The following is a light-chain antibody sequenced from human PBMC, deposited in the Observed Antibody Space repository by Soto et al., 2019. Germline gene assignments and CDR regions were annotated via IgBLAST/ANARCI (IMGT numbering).Light chain of an antibody. J-gene: IGKJ3*01. Sequence: EIVLTQSPGTLSLSPGERATISCRASQSVSSSYLAWYQQKPGQAPRLLVYAASSRATGIPDRFSGSGSGTDLTLTISRLEPEDFAVYYCQQYGSSLFTFGPGTKVDIK. CDR3: QQYGSSLFT. CDR1: QSVSSSY. V-gene: IGKV3-20*01. CDR2: AAS.